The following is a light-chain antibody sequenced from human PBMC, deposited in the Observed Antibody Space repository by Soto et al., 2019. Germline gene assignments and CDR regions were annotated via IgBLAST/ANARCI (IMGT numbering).Light chain of an antibody. Sequence: IQLTQSPSSLSASVGDRVTITCRASQGISSYLAWYQQKPGKVPNLLIHAASTLQSGVPSRFSGSGSGTDFTLTVSGLPPEDFATYYCQQLYSYPLTFGGGTKVEIK. CDR2: AAS. V-gene: IGKV1-9*01. J-gene: IGKJ4*01. CDR3: QQLYSYPLT. CDR1: QGISSY.